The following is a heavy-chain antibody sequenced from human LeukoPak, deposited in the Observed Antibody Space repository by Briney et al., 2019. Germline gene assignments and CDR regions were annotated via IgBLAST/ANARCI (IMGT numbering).Heavy chain of an antibody. CDR1: GFTFSSYA. CDR2: ISGSGGST. J-gene: IGHJ4*02. Sequence: GGSLRLSCAASGFTFSSYAMSWVRQAPGKGLEWVSAISGSGGSTYYADSVKGRFTISRDNSKNTLYLQMNSLRAEDTAVYYCAKDRPSGYSSSWYAYYFDYWGQGTLVTVSS. V-gene: IGHV3-23*01. D-gene: IGHD6-13*01. CDR3: AKDRPSGYSSSWYAYYFDY.